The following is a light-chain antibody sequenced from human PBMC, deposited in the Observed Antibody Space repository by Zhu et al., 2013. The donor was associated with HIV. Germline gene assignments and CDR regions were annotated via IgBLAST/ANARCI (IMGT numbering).Light chain of an antibody. Sequence: DIQMTQSPSTLSASVGDRVTITCRASQSISNWLAWYQQKPGKAPKLLIYDASSLESGVPSRFSGSGSGTEFTLTISSLQPDDFATYYCQQYNSYMRTFGQGTKVEIK. J-gene: IGKJ1*01. V-gene: IGKV1-5*01. CDR3: QQYNSYMRT. CDR2: DAS. CDR1: QSISNW.